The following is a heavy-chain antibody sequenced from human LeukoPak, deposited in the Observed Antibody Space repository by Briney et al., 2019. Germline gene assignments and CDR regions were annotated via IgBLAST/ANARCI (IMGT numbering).Heavy chain of an antibody. CDR1: GFTFDDYA. J-gene: IGHJ3*02. CDR2: ISWNSGST. Sequence: GRSLRLSCAASGFTFDDYAMHWVRQAPGKGLEWVSGISWNSGSTYYADSVKGRFTISRDNSKNTLYLQMNSLRAEDTAVYYCANTAFFDISTGPRINDAFDIWGQGTMVTVSS. V-gene: IGHV3-9*01. D-gene: IGHD3-9*01. CDR3: ANTAFFDISTGPRINDAFDI.